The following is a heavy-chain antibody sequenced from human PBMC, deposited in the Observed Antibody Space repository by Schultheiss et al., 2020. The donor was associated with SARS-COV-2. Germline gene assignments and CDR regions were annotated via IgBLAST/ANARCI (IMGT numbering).Heavy chain of an antibody. CDR2: IYYSGST. Sequence: SETLSLTCTVSGGSINSYYWSWIRQPAGKGLEWIGYIYYSGSTYYNPSLKSRVTISVDTSKNQFSLKLSSVTAADTAVYYCARGGDDFWSGYFAYYMDVWGKGTTVTVSS. CDR3: ARGGDDFWSGYFAYYMDV. D-gene: IGHD3-3*01. J-gene: IGHJ6*03. CDR1: GGSINSYY. V-gene: IGHV4-59*06.